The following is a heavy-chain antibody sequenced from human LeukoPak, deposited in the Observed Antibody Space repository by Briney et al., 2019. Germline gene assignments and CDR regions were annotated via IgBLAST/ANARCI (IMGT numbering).Heavy chain of an antibody. Sequence: GGSLRLSCAASGFTFSSYSMNWVRQAPGKGLEWVSHISSSSSTIYYADSVKGRFTISRDNAKNSLYLQMNSLRDEDTAVYYCARDRGYYDFWSGYYLDYWGQGTLVTVSS. CDR3: ARDRGYYDFWSGYYLDY. V-gene: IGHV3-48*02. D-gene: IGHD3-3*01. J-gene: IGHJ4*02. CDR1: GFTFSSYS. CDR2: ISSSSSTI.